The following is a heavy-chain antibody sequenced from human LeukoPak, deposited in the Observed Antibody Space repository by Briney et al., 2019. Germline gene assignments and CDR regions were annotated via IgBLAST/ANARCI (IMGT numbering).Heavy chain of an antibody. Sequence: ASVKVSCKTSGYTFTNYDINWVRQAAGQGLEWMGWMNPKSGNTGSAQRFQGRVTMTRDTSISTAYMELSSLRSEDTAVYYCARVWGAIDYWGQGTLVTVSS. J-gene: IGHJ4*02. CDR3: ARVWGAIDY. CDR1: GYTFTNYD. D-gene: IGHD1-26*01. V-gene: IGHV1-8*01. CDR2: MNPKSGNT.